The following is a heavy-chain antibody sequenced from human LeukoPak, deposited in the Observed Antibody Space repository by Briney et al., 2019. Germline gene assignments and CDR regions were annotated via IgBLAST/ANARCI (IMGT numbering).Heavy chain of an antibody. J-gene: IGHJ4*02. Sequence: ASVKVSCKASGYTFTGYYMHWVRQAPGQGREWMGWINPHSARTNYAHNFQATVTMTSDPSISTAYMQLSSLRSYATAVYYCARGYYYTSGYYYFDYWGQGTLVTVSS. D-gene: IGHD3-22*01. CDR1: GYTFTGYY. CDR2: INPHSART. V-gene: IGHV1-2*02. CDR3: ARGYYYTSGYYYFDY.